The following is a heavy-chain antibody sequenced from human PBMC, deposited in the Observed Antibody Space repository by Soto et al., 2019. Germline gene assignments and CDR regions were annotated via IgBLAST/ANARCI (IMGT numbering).Heavy chain of an antibody. V-gene: IGHV4-39*01. CDR1: GGSISSSSYY. J-gene: IGHJ5*02. D-gene: IGHD2-2*01. CDR3: ARRPAAIWSVP. Sequence: SETLSLTCTVSGGSISSSSYYWGWIRQPPGKGLEWIGSIYYSGSTYYNPSLKSRVTISVDTSKNQFSLKLSSVTAADTAVYYCARRPAAIWSVPWGQGTLVTVFS. CDR2: IYYSGST.